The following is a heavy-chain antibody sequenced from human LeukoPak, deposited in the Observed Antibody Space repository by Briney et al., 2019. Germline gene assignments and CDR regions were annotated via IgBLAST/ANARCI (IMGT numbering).Heavy chain of an antibody. V-gene: IGHV3-53*01. D-gene: IGHD6-13*01. CDR1: GFTVSSNY. Sequence: GGSLRLSCAASGFTVSSNYMSWVRQAPGKGLEWVSVIYSGGSTYYADSVKGRFTISRDNSKNTLYLQMNSLRAEDTAVYYCARSSSSWYPLFDYWGQGTLVTVSS. CDR3: ARSSSSWYPLFDY. J-gene: IGHJ4*02. CDR2: IYSGGST.